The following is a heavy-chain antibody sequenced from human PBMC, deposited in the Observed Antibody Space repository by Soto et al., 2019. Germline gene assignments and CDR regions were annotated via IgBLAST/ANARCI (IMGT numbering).Heavy chain of an antibody. CDR1: GFTFCSYS. J-gene: IGHJ4*02. D-gene: IGHD3-16*02. V-gene: IGHV3-21*01. CDR2: ISSSRSYI. CDR3: ARDRIVSSRPYYFDY. Sequence: GGSLRLSCAASGFTFCSYSMNWVRQAPGKGLEWVSSISSSRSYIYYADSVKGRFTISRDNAKNSLYLQMNSLRAEDTAVYYCARDRIVSSRPYYFDYWGQGTLVTVSS.